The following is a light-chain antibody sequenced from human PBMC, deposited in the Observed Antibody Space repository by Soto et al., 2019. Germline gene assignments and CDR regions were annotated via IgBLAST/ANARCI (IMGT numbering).Light chain of an antibody. CDR3: ASWDDRLGAVI. V-gene: IGLV1-47*02. CDR1: SSNIGGTNY. J-gene: IGLJ2*01. CDR2: SNN. Sequence: QSALTQPPSASGTPGQKVFISCSGSSSNIGGTNYAYWYQQLPGAAPKLLMHSNNLRPSGVPERISGSKFGTAASLAISGPRSEDEAVYYCASWDDRLGAVIFGGGTKGTVL.